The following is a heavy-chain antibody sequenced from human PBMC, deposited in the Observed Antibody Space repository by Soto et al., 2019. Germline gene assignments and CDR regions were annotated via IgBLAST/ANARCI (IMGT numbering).Heavy chain of an antibody. J-gene: IGHJ6*02. D-gene: IGHD3-3*01. CDR1: GFTFSNAW. V-gene: IGHV3-15*07. CDR2: IKSKTDGGTT. Sequence: GGSLRLSCAASGFTFSNAWVNWVRQAPGKGLEWVGRIKSKTDGGTTDYAAPVKGRFTISRDDSKNTLYLQMNSLKTEDTAVYYCTTPVRGYYDFWSGYLSGMDVWGQGTTVTVSS. CDR3: TTPVRGYYDFWSGYLSGMDV.